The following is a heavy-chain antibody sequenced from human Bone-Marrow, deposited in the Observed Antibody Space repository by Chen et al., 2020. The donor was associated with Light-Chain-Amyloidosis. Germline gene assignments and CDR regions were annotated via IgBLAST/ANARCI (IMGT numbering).Heavy chain of an antibody. Sequence: QVQLVQSGAEVKKPGSSVKVSCRTSGGTFSSFPIIWVRQAPGQGLEWVGGVIPLLDTPTYAQKFQGRVTITADDSTSTAYMELRSLTSEDTAVYFCARVPRVLAAHALDIWGQGTIVSVSS. D-gene: IGHD2-15*01. J-gene: IGHJ3*02. CDR3: ARVPRVLAAHALDI. V-gene: IGHV1-69*01. CDR1: GGTFSSFP. CDR2: VIPLLDTP.